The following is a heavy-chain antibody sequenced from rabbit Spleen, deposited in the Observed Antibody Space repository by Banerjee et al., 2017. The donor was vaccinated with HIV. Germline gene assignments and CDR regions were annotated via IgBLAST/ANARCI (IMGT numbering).Heavy chain of an antibody. Sequence: QEQLLESGGGLVQPGGSLTLTCKASGVSLNDKDVMCWVRQAPGKGLEWIACINAATAKPVYATWAKGRFTISRTSSTTVTLRMTSLTAADRATYFCARDLVAVIGWNFNLWGQGTLVTVS. J-gene: IGHJ4*01. D-gene: IGHD1-1*01. CDR3: ARDLVAVIGWNFNL. V-gene: IGHV1S45*01. CDR2: INAATAKP. CDR1: GVSLNDKDV.